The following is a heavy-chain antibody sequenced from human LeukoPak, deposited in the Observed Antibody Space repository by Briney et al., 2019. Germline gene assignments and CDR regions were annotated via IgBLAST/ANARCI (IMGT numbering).Heavy chain of an antibody. V-gene: IGHV3-30*05. CDR3: ARDGADYDFWSGPGN. CDR2: ISYDGSNK. J-gene: IGHJ4*02. CDR1: GFTFSSYG. D-gene: IGHD3-3*01. Sequence: GGSLRLSCAASGFTFSSYGMNWVRQAPGKGLEWVAVISYDGSNKYYADSVKGRFTISRDNSKNTLYLQMNSLRAEDTAVYYCARDGADYDFWSGPGNWGQGTLVTVSS.